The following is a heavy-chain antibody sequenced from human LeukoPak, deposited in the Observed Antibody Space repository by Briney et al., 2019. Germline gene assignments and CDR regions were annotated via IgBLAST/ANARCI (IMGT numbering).Heavy chain of an antibody. J-gene: IGHJ4*02. V-gene: IGHV3-74*01. CDR1: GFTFSSYW. D-gene: IGHD2-21*01. CDR3: AKDRGKIVVVSLFDY. CDR2: INSDGSST. Sequence: GGSLRLSCAASGFTFSSYWMHWVRQAPGKGLVWVSRINSDGSSTSYADSVKGRFTISRDNAKNTLYLQMNGLRAEDTAVYYCAKDRGKIVVVSLFDYWGQGTLVTVSS.